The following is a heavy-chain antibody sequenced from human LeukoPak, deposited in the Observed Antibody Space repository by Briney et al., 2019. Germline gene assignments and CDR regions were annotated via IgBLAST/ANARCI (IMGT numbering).Heavy chain of an antibody. Sequence: SETLSLTCTVSGGSISTYYWNWIRQPPGKGLEWIGYIYHSGSTNYNPSLQSRVTISVDTSKNQFSLNLNSVTAADTAVYYCARGGAARLHFQNWGQGTLVTASS. CDR3: ARGGAARLHFQN. CDR1: GGSISTYY. J-gene: IGHJ1*01. V-gene: IGHV4-59*01. CDR2: IYHSGST. D-gene: IGHD6-6*01.